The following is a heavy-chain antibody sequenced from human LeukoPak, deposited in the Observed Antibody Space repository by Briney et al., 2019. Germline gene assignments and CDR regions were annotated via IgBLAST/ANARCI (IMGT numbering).Heavy chain of an antibody. CDR3: ARTTYYYDSSGYDYYFDY. J-gene: IGHJ4*02. CDR1: GYTFTSYC. Sequence: GASVKVSCKASGYTFTSYCMHWVRQAPGQGLEWMAIINPSGGSTSYAQKFQGRVTMTRDTSTSTVYMELGSLRSEDTAVYYCARTTYYYDSSGYDYYFDYWGQGTLVTVSS. V-gene: IGHV1-46*01. D-gene: IGHD3-22*01. CDR2: INPSGGST.